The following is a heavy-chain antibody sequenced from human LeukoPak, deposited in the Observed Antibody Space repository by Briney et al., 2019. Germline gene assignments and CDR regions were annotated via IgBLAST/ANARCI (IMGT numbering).Heavy chain of an antibody. Sequence: ASVKVSCKASGYTFTNYYMHWVRQAPGQGLEWMGIINPSRNNTTYAQKFQGRVTMTRDTFTSTVYMELSSLRSEDTVVYYCAREQQLWFYYWGQGILVTVSS. D-gene: IGHD5-18*01. J-gene: IGHJ4*02. CDR3: AREQQLWFYY. CDR2: INPSRNNT. CDR1: GYTFTNYY. V-gene: IGHV1-46*01.